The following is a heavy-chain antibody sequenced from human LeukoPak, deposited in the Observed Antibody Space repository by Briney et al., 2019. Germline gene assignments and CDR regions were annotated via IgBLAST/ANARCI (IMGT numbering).Heavy chain of an antibody. CDR1: GFSFDDYA. V-gene: IGHV3-20*04. D-gene: IGHD3-10*02. CDR2: INWNGGST. CDR3: AELGITMIGGV. J-gene: IGHJ6*04. Sequence: GGSLRLSCAASGFSFDDYAMHWVRQAPGKGLEWVSGINWNGGSTGNADSVKGRFTISRDNAKNSLYLQMNSLRAEDTAVYYCAELGITMIGGVWGKGTTVTISS.